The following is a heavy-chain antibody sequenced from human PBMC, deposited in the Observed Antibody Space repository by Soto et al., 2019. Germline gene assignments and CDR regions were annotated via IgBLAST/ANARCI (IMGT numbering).Heavy chain of an antibody. CDR3: ARDRGYYYGSGSYLDAFDI. CDR1: GYTFTSYG. V-gene: IGHV1-18*01. J-gene: IGHJ3*02. D-gene: IGHD3-10*01. Sequence: QVQLVQSGAEVKKPGASVKVSCKASGYTFTSYGISWVRQAPGQGLEWMGWISAYNGNTNYAQKRQGRVTMTTDTSTSTAYMELRSLRSDVTAVYYCARDRGYYYGSGSYLDAFDIWGQGTMVTVSS. CDR2: ISAYNGNT.